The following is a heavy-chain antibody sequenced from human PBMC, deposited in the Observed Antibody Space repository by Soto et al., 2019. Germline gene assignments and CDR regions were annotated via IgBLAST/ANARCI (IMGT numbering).Heavy chain of an antibody. V-gene: IGHV3-30-3*01. J-gene: IGHJ4*02. CDR3: ARNHYEDY. Sequence: QVELVESGGGVVQPGRSLRLSCVGSGFRFSSYSFHWVRQAPGKGLEWMAVISSDGNNKNYADSVRGRFTISRDDSKNRVYLQMNSLRPDDTAVYYCARNHYEDYWGQGTLVTVSS. CDR2: ISSDGNNK. D-gene: IGHD3-22*01. CDR1: GFRFSSYS.